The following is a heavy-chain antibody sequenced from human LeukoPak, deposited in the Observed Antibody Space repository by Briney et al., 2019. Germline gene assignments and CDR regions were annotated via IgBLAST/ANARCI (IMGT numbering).Heavy chain of an antibody. Sequence: PGGSLRLSCAASGFTFDDYGMSWVRQAPGKGLQWVSGINWNGGYTNYADSVKGRFTISRDNAKNSLYLQMNSLRAEDTALYYCARYSDSSGGPFDYWGQGTLVIVSS. CDR1: GFTFDDYG. D-gene: IGHD3-22*01. J-gene: IGHJ4*02. CDR2: INWNGGYT. CDR3: ARYSDSSGGPFDY. V-gene: IGHV3-20*04.